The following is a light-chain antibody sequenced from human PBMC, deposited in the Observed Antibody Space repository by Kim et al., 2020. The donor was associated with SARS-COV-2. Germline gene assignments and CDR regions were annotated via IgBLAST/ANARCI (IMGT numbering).Light chain of an antibody. CDR1: TRGVVFYNF. Sequence: PSVPISSTDTTRGVVFYNFVSWSRQHPANTPHHLVYEVTWRLADFPARFSGSMSGNTPSLTVSGRQDEDEADYYYSSYAGSNHFVFGTGTKVTVL. CDR3: SSYAGSNHFV. V-gene: IGLV2-8*01. J-gene: IGLJ1*01. CDR2: EVT.